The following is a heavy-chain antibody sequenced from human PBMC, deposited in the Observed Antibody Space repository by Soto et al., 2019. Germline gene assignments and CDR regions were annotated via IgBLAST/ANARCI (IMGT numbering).Heavy chain of an antibody. CDR2: IIGSGTST. V-gene: IGHV3-23*01. Sequence: EVQLLESGGGLVQPGGSLRLSCAASGFTFSTYVMSWVRQAPGKGLEWVSTIIGSGTSTYYADSVKGRFTISRDNSRNTLYLQLNSRRAEDTAVYYCAKPDSWGQGTLVTVSS. J-gene: IGHJ4*02. CDR1: GFTFSTYV. CDR3: AKPDS.